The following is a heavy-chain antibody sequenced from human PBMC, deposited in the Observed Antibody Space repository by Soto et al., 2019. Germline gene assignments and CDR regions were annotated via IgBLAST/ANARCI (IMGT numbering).Heavy chain of an antibody. CDR3: GRGSYYGGDPSFDY. V-gene: IGHV3-33*01. Sequence: GGSLRLSCAASGFTFSSYGMHWVRQAPGKGLEWVAVIWYDGSNKYYADSVKGRFTISRDNSKNTLYLQMNSLRAEDTAVYYCGRGSYYGGDPSFDYWGQGTLVTASS. D-gene: IGHD1-26*01. J-gene: IGHJ4*02. CDR1: GFTFSSYG. CDR2: IWYDGSNK.